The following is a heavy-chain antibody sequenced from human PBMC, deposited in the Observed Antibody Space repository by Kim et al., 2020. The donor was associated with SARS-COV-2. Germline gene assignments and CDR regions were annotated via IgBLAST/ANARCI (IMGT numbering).Heavy chain of an antibody. CDR3: AHAISIAAAGTRWFDP. CDR1: GGSFSGYY. D-gene: IGHD6-13*01. J-gene: IGHJ5*02. V-gene: IGHV4-34*01. CDR2: INHSGST. Sequence: SETLSLTCAVYGGSFSGYYWSWIRQPPGKGLEWIGEINHSGSTNYNPSLKSRVTISVDTSKNQFSLKLSSVTAADTAVYYCAHAISIAAAGTRWFDPWGQGTLVTVSS.